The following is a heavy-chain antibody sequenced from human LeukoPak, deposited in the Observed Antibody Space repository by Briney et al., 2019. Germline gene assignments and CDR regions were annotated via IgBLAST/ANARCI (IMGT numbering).Heavy chain of an antibody. Sequence: SETLSLTCTVSGGSISSYYWSWIRQPPGKGLEWIGYIYYSGSTNYNPSLKSRVTISVDTSKNQFSLKLSSVTAADTAVYYCARYMASFSQRYYDYVWGSYRYLGSPFEVDRGKDANNWFDPWGQGTLVTVSS. J-gene: IGHJ5*02. D-gene: IGHD3-16*02. CDR1: GGSISSYY. CDR2: IYYSGST. V-gene: IGHV4-59*01. CDR3: ARYMASFSQRYYDYVWGSYRYLGSPFEVDRGKDANNWFDP.